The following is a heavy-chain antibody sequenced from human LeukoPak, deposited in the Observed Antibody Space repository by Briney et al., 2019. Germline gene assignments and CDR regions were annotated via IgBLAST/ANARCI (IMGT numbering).Heavy chain of an antibody. Sequence: GGSLRLSCAASGFTFSSYAMSWVRQAPGKGLEWVSAISGSGGSTYYADSVKGRFTISRDNSKNTLYLQMNSLRAEDTAVYYCARAKGYYDSSPEGDICGQGTMVTVSS. J-gene: IGHJ3*02. V-gene: IGHV3-23*01. CDR2: ISGSGGST. D-gene: IGHD3-22*01. CDR3: ARAKGYYDSSPEGDI. CDR1: GFTFSSYA.